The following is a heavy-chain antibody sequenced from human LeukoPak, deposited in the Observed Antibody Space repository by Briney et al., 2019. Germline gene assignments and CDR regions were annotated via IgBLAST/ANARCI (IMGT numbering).Heavy chain of an antibody. CDR3: ARAARIVREEITMVRGAWGPLGY. CDR1: GFTFSSYA. CDR2: ISYDGSNK. J-gene: IGHJ4*02. D-gene: IGHD3-10*01. V-gene: IGHV3-30-3*01. Sequence: GGSLRLSCAASGFTFSSYAMHWVRQAPGKGLEWVAVISYDGSNKYYADSVKGRFTISRDNSKNTLYLQMNSLRAEDTAVYYCARAARIVREEITMVRGAWGPLGYWGQGTLVTVSS.